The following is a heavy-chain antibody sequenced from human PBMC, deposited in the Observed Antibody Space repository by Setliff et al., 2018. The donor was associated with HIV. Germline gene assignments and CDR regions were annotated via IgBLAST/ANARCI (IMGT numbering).Heavy chain of an antibody. Sequence: GGSLRLSCAGSGFSFSSNWIHWVRQTAEKGLVWVSRISPDGSSTMYADSVKGRFTISRDNAKNTVYLQMNSLRAEDTAVYYCVRVVTIFSTGPHFDPWGQGTLVTVSS. V-gene: IGHV3-74*03. CDR1: GFSFSSNW. CDR2: ISPDGSST. D-gene: IGHD3-3*01. CDR3: VRVVTIFSTGPHFDP. J-gene: IGHJ5*02.